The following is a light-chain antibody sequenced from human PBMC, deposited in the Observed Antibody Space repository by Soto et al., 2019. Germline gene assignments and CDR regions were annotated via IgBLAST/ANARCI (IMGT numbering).Light chain of an antibody. Sequence: EIVLTQSPGTLSLSPGERATLSCRASQSVSSIYLAWYQQKPGQAPRLLIYGASSRATGIPDRFSGSGSGTDFTLTINRLEPEDFAVYYCQQYGSSRTFGQGTKVDIK. CDR1: QSVSSIY. CDR2: GAS. V-gene: IGKV3-20*01. J-gene: IGKJ1*01. CDR3: QQYGSSRT.